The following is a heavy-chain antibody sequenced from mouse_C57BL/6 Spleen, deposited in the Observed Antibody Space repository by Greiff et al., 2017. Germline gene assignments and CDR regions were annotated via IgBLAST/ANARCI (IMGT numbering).Heavy chain of an antibody. CDR2: ISSGGSYT. D-gene: IGHD1-1*02. Sequence: EVMLVESGGDLVKPGGSLKLSCAASGFTFSSYGMSWVRQTPDKRLEWVATISSGGSYTYYPDSVKGRFTISRDNAKNTLYLQMSSLKSEDTAMYYCARHWCGGYFDYWGQGTSLTGSS. J-gene: IGHJ2*03. V-gene: IGHV5-6*01. CDR3: ARHWCGGYFDY. CDR1: GFTFSSYG.